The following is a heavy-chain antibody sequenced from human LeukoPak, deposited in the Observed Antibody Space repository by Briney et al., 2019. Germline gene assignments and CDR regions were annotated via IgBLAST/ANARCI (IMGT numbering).Heavy chain of an antibody. J-gene: IGHJ4*02. Sequence: GGSLRLSCAASGFTFINAWMAWVRQAPGKGLEWVSVISGSGGGTYYADSVKGRFTISRDNSKNTLYLQMNNLRAEDTAVYYCAKAGSIRFDYWGQGTLVTVSS. V-gene: IGHV3-23*01. CDR1: GFTFINAW. CDR3: AKAGSIRFDY. D-gene: IGHD1-26*01. CDR2: ISGSGGGT.